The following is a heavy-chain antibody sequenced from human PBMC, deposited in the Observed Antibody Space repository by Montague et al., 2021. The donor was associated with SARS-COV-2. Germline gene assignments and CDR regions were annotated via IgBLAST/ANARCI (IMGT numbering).Heavy chain of an antibody. Sequence: SETLSLTCAVYGGSFSGYYWSWIRQPPGKGLEWIGEINHSGSTNYNPSLKSRVTISVDTSKNQFSLKLSSVTAADTAVYYSARGYQLRFLEWSSRQSTFDYWGRGTLVTVSS. D-gene: IGHD3-3*01. CDR1: GGSFSGYY. CDR3: ARGYQLRFLEWSSRQSTFDY. J-gene: IGHJ4*02. V-gene: IGHV4-34*01. CDR2: INHSGST.